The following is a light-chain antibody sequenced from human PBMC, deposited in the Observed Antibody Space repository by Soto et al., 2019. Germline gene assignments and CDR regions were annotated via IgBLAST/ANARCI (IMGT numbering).Light chain of an antibody. V-gene: IGKV3-20*01. Sequence: EIVLTQSPGTLSLSPGERATLSCRASQTMRSSHLAWYQQKPGQPPKLLIYWASTREPGVPDRFSGSGSETDFTLTISSLQAEDVAVYYCQHYYSVPLSFGGGTKVEIK. CDR3: QHYYSVPLS. J-gene: IGKJ4*01. CDR2: WAS. CDR1: QTMRSSH.